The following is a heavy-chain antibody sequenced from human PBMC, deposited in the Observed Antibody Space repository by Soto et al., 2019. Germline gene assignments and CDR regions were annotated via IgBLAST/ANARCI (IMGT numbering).Heavy chain of an antibody. V-gene: IGHV4-34*01. J-gene: IGHJ6*02. CDR3: ARTPPRCYYGSGSYCPYYYGMDV. Sequence: PSETLSLTCAVYGGSFSGYYWSWIRQPPGKGLEWIGEINHSGSTNYNPSLKSRVTISVDTSKNQFSLKLSSVTAADTAVYYCARTPPRCYYGSGSYCPYYYGMDVWGQGTTVNVSS. CDR1: GGSFSGYY. D-gene: IGHD3-10*01. CDR2: INHSGST.